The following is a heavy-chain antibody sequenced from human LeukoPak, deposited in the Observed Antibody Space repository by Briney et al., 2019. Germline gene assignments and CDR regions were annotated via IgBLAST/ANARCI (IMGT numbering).Heavy chain of an antibody. CDR1: GFLFTRYW. D-gene: IGHD4-11*01. Sequence: GGSLRLSCEASGFLFTRYWMSWVRQAPGKGPEWVAHIKENGNEQYYADSVKGRFTICRDNVKQSLCLRMNNLRVEDTAVYYCARGPGDYDASDIWGQGTMVTVSS. CDR2: IKENGNEQ. J-gene: IGHJ3*02. CDR3: ARGPGDYDASDI. V-gene: IGHV3-7*01.